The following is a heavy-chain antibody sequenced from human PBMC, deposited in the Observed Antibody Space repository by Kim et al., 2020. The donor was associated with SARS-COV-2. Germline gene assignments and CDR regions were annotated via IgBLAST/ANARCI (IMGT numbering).Heavy chain of an antibody. CDR2: INTNTGNP. J-gene: IGHJ6*03. CDR3: ATSGSYYNYYYYYMDV. CDR1: GYTFTSYA. D-gene: IGHD3-10*01. V-gene: IGHV7-4-1*02. Sequence: ASVKVSCKASGYTFTSYAMNWVRHAPGQGLEWMGWINTNTGNPTYAQGFTGRFVFSLDTSVSTAYLQISSLKAEDTAVYYCATSGSYYNYYYYYMDVWGKGTTVTVSS.